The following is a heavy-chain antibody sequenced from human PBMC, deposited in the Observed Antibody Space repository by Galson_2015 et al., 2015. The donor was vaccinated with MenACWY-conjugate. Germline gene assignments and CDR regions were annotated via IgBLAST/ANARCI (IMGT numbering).Heavy chain of an antibody. V-gene: IGHV2-70*11. J-gene: IGHJ4*02. Sequence: PALVKPTQPLTLTCTFSGFSLTTSGMCVSWIRQPPGKALEWLARIDWDDDKHYRTSLKTRLTISKDTSKKQVVLTMTNVDPVDTATYYCARFGLLGHYFDYWGQGTLVTVSS. CDR2: IDWDDDK. CDR3: ARFGLLGHYFDY. D-gene: IGHD1-26*01. CDR1: GFSLTTSGMC.